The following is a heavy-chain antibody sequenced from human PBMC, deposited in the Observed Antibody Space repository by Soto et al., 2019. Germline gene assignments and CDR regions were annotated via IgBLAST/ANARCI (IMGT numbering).Heavy chain of an antibody. J-gene: IGHJ4*02. CDR2: IYYSGST. V-gene: IGHV4-61*01. CDR1: GGSVSSGSYY. D-gene: IGHD2-8*02. CDR3: ARDLVY. Sequence: TLSLTCTVSGGSVSSGSYYWSWIRQPSGKGLEWIGYIYYSGSTNYNPSLKSRVTISVDTSKNQFSLKLSSVTAADTAVYYCARDLVYWGQGTLVTVSS.